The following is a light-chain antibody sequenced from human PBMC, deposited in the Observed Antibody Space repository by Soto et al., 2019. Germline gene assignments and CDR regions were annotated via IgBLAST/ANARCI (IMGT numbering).Light chain of an antibody. J-gene: IGKJ1*01. CDR2: DAS. CDR3: QQYHSYWT. CDR1: QNIRSR. Sequence: DFQMTQYPSTLSASVGATDPITCRASQNIRSRLAWFQQKPGKAPKLLIYDASSLESGVPQRFSGSGSGTEFTLTISSLQTDDFSTYYCQQYHSYWTFGQGTKVDI. V-gene: IGKV1-5*01.